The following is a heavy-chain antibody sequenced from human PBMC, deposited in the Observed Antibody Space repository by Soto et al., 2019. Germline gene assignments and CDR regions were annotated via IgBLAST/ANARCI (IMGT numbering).Heavy chain of an antibody. Sequence: EVQLLESGGGLVQPGGSLRLSCAASGFTFSSYGMSWVRQAPGKGLEWVSAISGSGGSTYYAYSVKGRFTNSRDNTKNMRDLKMNTLTAEDTAVYYCAKGGYGSPRYYWGQGTLVTVSS. D-gene: IGHD3-10*01. CDR3: AKGGYGSPRYY. CDR1: GFTFSSYG. CDR2: ISGSGGST. V-gene: IGHV3-23*01. J-gene: IGHJ4*02.